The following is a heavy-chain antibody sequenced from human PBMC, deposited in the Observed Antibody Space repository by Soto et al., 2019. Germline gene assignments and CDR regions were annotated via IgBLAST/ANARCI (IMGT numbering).Heavy chain of an antibody. CDR1: GFTFSSYW. CDR3: AGYCGSTSCYVVDY. V-gene: IGHV3-7*01. CDR2: IKQDGSEK. J-gene: IGHJ4*02. Sequence: GGSLRLSCAASGFTFSSYWMSWVRQAPGKGLEWVANIKQDGSEKYYVDSVKGRFTISRDNAKNSVSLQMNSLRAEDTAVYYCAGYCGSTSCYVVDYWGRGTLVTSPQ. D-gene: IGHD2-2*01.